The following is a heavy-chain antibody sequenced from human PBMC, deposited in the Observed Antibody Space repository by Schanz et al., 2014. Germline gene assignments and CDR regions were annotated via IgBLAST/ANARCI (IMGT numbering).Heavy chain of an antibody. V-gene: IGHV4-31*03. CDR3: ARARGYNYGLFDY. D-gene: IGHD5-18*01. Sequence: QVQLQESGPGLVKPSETLILTCNVSAGSINSGPYSWSWVRQHPGKGLEWIGGIRHIGSTYHNPSLRSRLTMSLDTSRNHFSLRLTSVSAADTAVYYCARARGYNYGLFDYWGLGTLVTVSS. J-gene: IGHJ4*01. CDR2: IRHIGST. CDR1: AGSINSGPYS.